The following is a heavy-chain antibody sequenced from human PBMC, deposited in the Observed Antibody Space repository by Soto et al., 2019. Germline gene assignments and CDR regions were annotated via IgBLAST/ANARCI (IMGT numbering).Heavy chain of an antibody. J-gene: IGHJ4*02. V-gene: IGHV4-39*01. CDR2: IYYSGST. Sequence: PSETLSLTCTVSGGSISSSSYYWGWIRQPPGKGLEWIGSIYYSGSTYYNPSLKSRVTISVDTSKNQFSLKLSSVTAADTAVYYCARGRKGRSMKALGYSGQGTLVTVSS. D-gene: IGHD1-26*01. CDR1: GGSISSSSYY. CDR3: ARGRKGRSMKALGY.